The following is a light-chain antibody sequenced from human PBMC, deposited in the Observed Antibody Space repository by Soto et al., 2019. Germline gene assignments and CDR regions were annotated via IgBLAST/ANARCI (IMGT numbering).Light chain of an antibody. V-gene: IGKV1-39*01. J-gene: IGKJ2*01. CDR3: QQSYSTLVT. Sequence: DIQMTQSPSSLSASVGDRVTITCRASQSISSYLNWYQQKPGKDPKLLIYAESSLQSGVPSRFSGSGSGTDFTLTISSLQPEEFVTYYCQQSYSTLVTFGQGTKLEIK. CDR1: QSISSY. CDR2: AES.